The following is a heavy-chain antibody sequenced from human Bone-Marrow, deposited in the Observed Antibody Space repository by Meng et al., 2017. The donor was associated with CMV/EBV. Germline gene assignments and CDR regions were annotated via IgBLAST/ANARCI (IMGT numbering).Heavy chain of an antibody. J-gene: IGHJ3*02. D-gene: IGHD3-10*01. CDR1: GYTFSSYA. V-gene: IGHV3-23*01. CDR3: AKDMPLYGSGESDAFDI. Sequence: SCKASGYTFSSYAMSWVRQAPGKGLEWVSAISGSGGSTYYADSVKGRFTISRDNSKNTLYLQMNSLRAEDTALYYCAKDMPLYGSGESDAFDIWGQGTMVTVSS. CDR2: ISGSGGST.